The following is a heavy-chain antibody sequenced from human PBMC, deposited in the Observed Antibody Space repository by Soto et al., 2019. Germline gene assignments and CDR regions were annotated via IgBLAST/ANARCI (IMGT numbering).Heavy chain of an antibody. V-gene: IGHV3-66*01. D-gene: IGHD3-3*01. CDR3: ARDRITIFGEGYFDY. Sequence: GGSLRLSCAASGFTFSTQGMHWVRQAPGKGLEWVAVIYSGGSTYYADSVKGRFTISRDNSKNTLYLQMNSLRAEDTAVYYCARDRITIFGEGYFDYWGQGTLVTVSS. CDR1: GFTFSTQG. J-gene: IGHJ4*02. CDR2: IYSGGST.